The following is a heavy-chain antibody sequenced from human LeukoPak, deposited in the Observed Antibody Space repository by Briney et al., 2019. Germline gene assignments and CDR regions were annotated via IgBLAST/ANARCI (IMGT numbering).Heavy chain of an antibody. V-gene: IGHV4-30-4*08. CDR3: ARDNDSSGYSAFDI. J-gene: IGHJ3*02. CDR1: GGSISSGDYY. CDR2: IYYSGNT. D-gene: IGHD3-22*01. Sequence: SETLSLTCTVSGGSISSGDYYWSWIRQPPGKGLEWIGYIYYSGNTYYNPSLKSRVTISVDTSKNQFSLKLSSVTAADTAVYYCARDNDSSGYSAFDIWGQGTMVTVSS.